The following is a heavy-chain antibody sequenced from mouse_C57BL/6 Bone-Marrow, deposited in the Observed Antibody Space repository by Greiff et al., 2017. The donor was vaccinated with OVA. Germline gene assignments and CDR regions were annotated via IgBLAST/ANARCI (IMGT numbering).Heavy chain of an antibody. CDR3: TIYGSSWRCRYYFDY. V-gene: IGHV1-15*01. Sequence: VQLQASGAELVRPGASVTLSCKASGYTFTDYEMHWVKQTPVHGLEWIGAIDPETGGTAYNQKFKGKAILTADKSSSTAYMELRSLTSEDSAVYYCTIYGSSWRCRYYFDYWGQGTTLTVSS. D-gene: IGHD1-1*01. CDR2: IDPETGGT. J-gene: IGHJ2*01. CDR1: GYTFTDYE.